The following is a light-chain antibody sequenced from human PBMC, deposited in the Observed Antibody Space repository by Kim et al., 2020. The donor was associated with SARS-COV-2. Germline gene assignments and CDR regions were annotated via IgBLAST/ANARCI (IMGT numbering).Light chain of an antibody. CDR1: NIGDYR. CDR3: QVWHTGGDRVV. V-gene: IGLV3-21*01. J-gene: IGLJ2*01. Sequence: SYELTQPASVSVAPGQTARITCGGDNIGDYRVHWYQQKPGQAPLLVIYYDTDRPSGIPERFSGSNSSTTVTLTISSVEAGDEADYYCQVWHTGGDRVVFGGGTQLTVL. CDR2: YDT.